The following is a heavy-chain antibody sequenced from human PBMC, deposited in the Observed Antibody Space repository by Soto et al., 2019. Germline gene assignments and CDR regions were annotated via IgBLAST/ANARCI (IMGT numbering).Heavy chain of an antibody. V-gene: IGHV3-30*04. D-gene: IGHD1-26*01. CDR1: GFTFSDYP. CDR3: ARGFIVGAPDYYYGMDV. CDR2: ISYDGRVK. Sequence: PGGSLRLSCAASGFTFSDYPMHWVRQAPGKGLEWVAVISYDGRVKYYVDSVKGRFTISRDDSKNTLYLQMNSLRVDDTAVYYCARGFIVGAPDYYYGMDVWGQGTTVTVSS. J-gene: IGHJ6*02.